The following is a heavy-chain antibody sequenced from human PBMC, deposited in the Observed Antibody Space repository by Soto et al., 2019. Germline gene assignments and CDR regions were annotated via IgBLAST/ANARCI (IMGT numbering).Heavy chain of an antibody. CDR3: AGLRGYAGSPIDY. V-gene: IGHV4-59*01. CDR2: ISYGGNT. D-gene: IGHD2-15*01. CDR1: GGSIISGY. Sequence: LSLTCTVSGGSIISGYWSWIRQPPGKGLEWTDYISYGGNTNYNPSLKSRVTMSVDTPKNQFSLRLSSVTTADTAVYYCAGLRGYAGSPIDYWGQGTLVTVSS. J-gene: IGHJ4*02.